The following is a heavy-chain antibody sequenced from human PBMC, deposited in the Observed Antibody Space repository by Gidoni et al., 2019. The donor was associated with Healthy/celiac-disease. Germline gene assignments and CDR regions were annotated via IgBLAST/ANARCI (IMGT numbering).Heavy chain of an antibody. CDR3: ARRCLSDAFDI. CDR2: IYYSGST. V-gene: IGHV4-39*01. Sequence: QLQLQESGPGLVKPSETLSLTCTVSGGSISSSSYYWGWIRQPPGKGLEWIGSIYYSGSTYYNPSLKSRVTISVDTSKNQFSLKLSSVTAADTAVYYCARRCLSDAFDIWGQGTMVTVSS. CDR1: GGSISSSSYY. J-gene: IGHJ3*02.